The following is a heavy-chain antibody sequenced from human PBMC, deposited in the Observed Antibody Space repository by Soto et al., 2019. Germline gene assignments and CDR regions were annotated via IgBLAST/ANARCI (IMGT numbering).Heavy chain of an antibody. D-gene: IGHD6-13*01. CDR3: ARRPLSSCWYYYYGMDV. Sequence: EVQLVETGGGLIQPGGSLRLSCAASGFTVSSNYMSWVRQAPGKGLEWVSVIYSGGSTYYADSVKDRVTISRDNAKNRLYLQVTSVRAEDTAVYYCARRPLSSCWYYYYGMDVWGQGTTVTVSS. V-gene: IGHV3-53*02. J-gene: IGHJ6*02. CDR1: GFTVSSNY. CDR2: IYSGGST.